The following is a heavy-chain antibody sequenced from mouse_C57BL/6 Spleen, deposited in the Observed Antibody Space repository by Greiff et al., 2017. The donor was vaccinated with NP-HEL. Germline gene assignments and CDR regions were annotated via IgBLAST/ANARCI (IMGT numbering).Heavy chain of an antibody. D-gene: IGHD2-4*01. CDR3: ATIYHDYVPYAMDY. Sequence: VQLQQPGAELVKPGASVKLSCKASGYTFTSYWMHWVKQRPGRGLEWIGRIDPNSGGTKYNEKFKSKATLTVDKPSSTAYMQLSSLTSEDSAVYYCATIYHDYVPYAMDYWGQGTSVTVSS. V-gene: IGHV1-72*01. CDR1: GYTFTSYW. J-gene: IGHJ4*01. CDR2: IDPNSGGT.